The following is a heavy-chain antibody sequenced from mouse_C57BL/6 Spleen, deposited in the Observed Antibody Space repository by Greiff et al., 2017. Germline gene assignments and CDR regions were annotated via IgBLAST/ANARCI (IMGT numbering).Heavy chain of an antibody. CDR3: ASDGRGYFDV. D-gene: IGHD2-3*01. CDR1: GYTFTSYW. V-gene: IGHV1-69*01. Sequence: QVQLQQSGAELVMPGASVKLSCKASGYTFTSYWMHWVKQRPGQGLEWIGEIDPSDSYTNYNQKFKGKSTLTVDKSSSTAYMQLSSLTSEDSAVYYCASDGRGYFDVWGTGTTVTVSS. J-gene: IGHJ1*03. CDR2: IDPSDSYT.